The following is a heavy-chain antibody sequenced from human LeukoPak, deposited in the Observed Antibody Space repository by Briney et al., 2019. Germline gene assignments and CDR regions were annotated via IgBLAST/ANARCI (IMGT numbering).Heavy chain of an antibody. V-gene: IGHV1-46*01. CDR2: INPSGGST. CDR3: ARDGIAAAGILDY. J-gene: IGHJ4*02. D-gene: IGHD6-13*01. Sequence: GASVKVSCKASGYTFTSYYMHWVRQAPGQGLEWMGIINPSGGSTGYAQKFQGRVTMTRDMSTSTVYMELSSLRSEDTAVYYCARDGIAAAGILDYWGQGTLVTVSS. CDR1: GYTFTSYY.